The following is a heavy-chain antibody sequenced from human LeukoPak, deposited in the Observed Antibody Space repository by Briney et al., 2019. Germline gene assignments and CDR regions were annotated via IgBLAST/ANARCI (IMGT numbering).Heavy chain of an antibody. CDR3: AKAPGSGELARFWYFYR. CDR2: ISGSGGST. D-gene: IGHD3-10*01. J-gene: IGHJ2*01. Sequence: GGSLRLSCAASGFTFSSYAMSWVRQAPGKGLEWVSAISGSGGSTYYADSVKGRFTISRDNSKNTLYMQMISLRAKGTAVYYCAKAPGSGELARFWYFYRWGRGTLVTVAS. CDR1: GFTFSSYA. V-gene: IGHV3-23*01.